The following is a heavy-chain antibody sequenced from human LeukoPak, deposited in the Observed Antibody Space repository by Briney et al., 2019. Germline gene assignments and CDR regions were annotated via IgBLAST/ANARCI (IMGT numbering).Heavy chain of an antibody. Sequence: ASVKVSCKASGGTFSSYAISWVRQAPGQGLEWMGWISAYNGNTNYAQKFQGRVTMTRDTSISTAYMELRSLRSDDTAVYYCARDRWSSSSSEGALDIWGQGTMVTVSS. CDR3: ARDRWSSSSSEGALDI. D-gene: IGHD6-6*01. CDR2: ISAYNGNT. CDR1: GGTFSSYA. J-gene: IGHJ3*02. V-gene: IGHV1-18*01.